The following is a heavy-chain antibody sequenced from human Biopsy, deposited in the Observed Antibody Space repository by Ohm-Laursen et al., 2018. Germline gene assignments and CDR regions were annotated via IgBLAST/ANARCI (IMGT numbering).Heavy chain of an antibody. J-gene: IGHJ4*02. CDR3: VRGYSSSWSGYLDH. Sequence: SLRLSCAAFEFTFSRYAMSWVRQAPGKGLDWVSGINDSGDSVHYSDSVKGRFTISRDNAKNSLFLQMNSLTTEDTALYYCVRGYSSSWSGYLDHWGQGTLVTVSS. CDR1: EFTFSRYA. CDR2: INDSGDSV. D-gene: IGHD3-3*01. V-gene: IGHV3-23*01.